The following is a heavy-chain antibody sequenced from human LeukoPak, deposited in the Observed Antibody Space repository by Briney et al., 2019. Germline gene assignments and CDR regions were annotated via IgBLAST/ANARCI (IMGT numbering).Heavy chain of an antibody. CDR3: ARDWGPFYYDSSGYYPDAFDI. J-gene: IGHJ3*02. Sequence: GGSLRLSCAAFGFTFNSYSMIWARQAPGKGLEWVSSITSSSRYIFPAHSVKGRFTISRDNAKNSLYLQMNSLRAEDTAVYYCARDWGPFYYDSSGYYPDAFDIWGQGTMVTVSS. V-gene: IGHV3-21*01. CDR2: ITSSSRYI. D-gene: IGHD3-22*01. CDR1: GFTFNSYS.